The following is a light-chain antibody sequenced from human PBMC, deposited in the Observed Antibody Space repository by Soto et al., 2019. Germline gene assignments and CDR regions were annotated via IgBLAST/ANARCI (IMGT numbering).Light chain of an antibody. V-gene: IGKV1-39*01. CDR1: QSITTY. Sequence: DIQMTQSPSSLSASVGDRVTVTCRASQSITTYLNWYQQKPGKAPKLLIYAASSLPSGVPARFSGSGSGTDFALTITSLQPEDFATYICQQSYGTPWTFGQGTKVEIK. J-gene: IGKJ1*01. CDR2: AAS. CDR3: QQSYGTPWT.